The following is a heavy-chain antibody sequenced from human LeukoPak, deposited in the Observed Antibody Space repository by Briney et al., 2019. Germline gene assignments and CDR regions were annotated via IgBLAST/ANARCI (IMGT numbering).Heavy chain of an antibody. CDR2: IYPGDSDT. V-gene: IGHV5-51*01. Sequence: PGESLKISCKGSGYIFTNYLIGWVRQVPGKGLEWMGIIYPGDSDTRYSPSFQGQVTISAVKSINTAYLQWSSLKASDTAMYYSARQATNYDSSGYYSYYFDYWGQGTLVTVST. CDR1: GYIFTNYL. CDR3: ARQATNYDSSGYYSYYFDY. J-gene: IGHJ4*02. D-gene: IGHD3-22*01.